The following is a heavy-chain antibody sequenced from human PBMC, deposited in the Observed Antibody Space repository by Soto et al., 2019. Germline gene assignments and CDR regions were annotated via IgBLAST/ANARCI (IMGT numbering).Heavy chain of an antibody. J-gene: IGHJ4*02. D-gene: IGHD2-2*01. CDR3: VKDGGYCSSSTCYSPRNHYFDS. CDR2: IKFDGSEK. Sequence: PGGSLRLSCGASGFTFSDYWMSWVRQAPGKGPEWVANIKFDGSEKQYVDSVRGRFTISRDNSRNSLFLQMNSLRVGDTAVYYCVKDGGYCSSSTCYSPRNHYFDSWGQGTLVTVSS. CDR1: GFTFSDYW. V-gene: IGHV3-7*03.